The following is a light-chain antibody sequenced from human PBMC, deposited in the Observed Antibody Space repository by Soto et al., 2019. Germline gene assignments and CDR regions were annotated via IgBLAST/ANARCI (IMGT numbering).Light chain of an antibody. Sequence: QSALTQPRSVSGSPGQSVTISCTGTSRDVDGYNYVSWYQQHPGKAPKLMIYDVSKRPSGVPDRFSGSKSGNTASLTISGLQAEDEADYYCCSYAGSYSYVFGTGTKLTVL. J-gene: IGLJ1*01. CDR1: SRDVDGYNY. CDR3: CSYAGSYSYV. CDR2: DVS. V-gene: IGLV2-11*01.